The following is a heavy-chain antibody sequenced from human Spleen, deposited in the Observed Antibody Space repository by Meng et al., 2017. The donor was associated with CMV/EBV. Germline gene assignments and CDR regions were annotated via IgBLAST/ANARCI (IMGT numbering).Heavy chain of an antibody. V-gene: IGHV4-31*03. D-gene: IGHD3-10*01. CDR3: ARDPGAHWFDP. J-gene: IGHJ5*02. CDR1: GGSINSDTYY. Sequence: CTVSGGSINSDTYYWNWIRQRPGKGLEWIGYISFTGNTYYNPSLKSRLTISLDTPKNQFSLSLTSVTAADTAIYYCARDPGAHWFDPWTQGTLVTVSS. CDR2: ISFTGNT.